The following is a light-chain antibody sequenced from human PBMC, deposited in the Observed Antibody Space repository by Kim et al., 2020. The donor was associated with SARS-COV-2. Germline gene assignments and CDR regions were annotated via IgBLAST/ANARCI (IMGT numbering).Light chain of an antibody. V-gene: IGKV3-15*01. CDR3: HQYSDWWT. J-gene: IGKJ1*01. Sequence: SVSLGPSAPRSCSASQTISSDLAWYQQTPGQAPRLLIYDASTRATGIPARFSGSGSGTVFTLTISSLQSEDFAVYYCHQYSDWWTFGQGAKVDIK. CDR1: QTISSD. CDR2: DAS.